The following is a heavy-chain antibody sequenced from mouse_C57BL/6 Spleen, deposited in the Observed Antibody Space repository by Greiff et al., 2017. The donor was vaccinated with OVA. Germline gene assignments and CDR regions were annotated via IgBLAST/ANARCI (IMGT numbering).Heavy chain of an antibody. Sequence: QVQLKQPGAELVKPGASVKLSCKASGYTFTSYWMQWVKQRPGQGLEWIGEIDPSDSYTNYNQKFKGKATLTVDTSSSTAYMQLSSLTSEDSAVYYCARSSLMVTTLYYYAMDYWGQGTSVTVSS. CDR3: ARSSLMVTTLYYYAMDY. CDR1: GYTFTSYW. D-gene: IGHD2-1*01. V-gene: IGHV1-50*01. CDR2: IDPSDSYT. J-gene: IGHJ4*01.